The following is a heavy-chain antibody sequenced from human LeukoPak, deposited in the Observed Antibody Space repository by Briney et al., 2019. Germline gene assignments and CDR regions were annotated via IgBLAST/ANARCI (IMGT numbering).Heavy chain of an antibody. CDR2: INPNSGGT. CDR1: GYTFTGYY. V-gene: IGHV1-2*02. J-gene: IGHJ4*02. CDR3: ARSTMVRGVRGARPYGD. D-gene: IGHD3-10*01. Sequence: ASVKVSCKASGYTFTGYYMHWVRQAPGQGLEWMGWINPNSGGTNYAQKFQGRVTMTRDTSISTAYMELSRLRSDDTAVYYCARSTMVRGVRGARPYGDWGQRTLVTVSS.